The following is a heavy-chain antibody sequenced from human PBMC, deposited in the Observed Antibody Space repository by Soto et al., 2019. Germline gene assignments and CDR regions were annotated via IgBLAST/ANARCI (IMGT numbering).Heavy chain of an antibody. J-gene: IGHJ4*02. Sequence: DVQLLESGGGLVQPGGSLRLSCAASGFSFSSYAMVWVRQAPGKGLEWVSVISARGGSSYFADSVKGRFTISRDNSKNVLSLEMNSLRAEDTAMYFCAKGSIEYSASVDNWCQGTLVLVSS. V-gene: IGHV3-23*01. CDR2: ISARGGSS. CDR3: AKGSIEYSASVDN. CDR1: GFSFSSYA. D-gene: IGHD4-4*01.